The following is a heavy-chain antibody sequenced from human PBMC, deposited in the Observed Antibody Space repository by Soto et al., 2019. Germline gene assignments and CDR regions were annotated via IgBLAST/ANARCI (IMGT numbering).Heavy chain of an antibody. CDR1: GYTFTSYA. V-gene: IGHV1-3*05. Sequence: QVQLVQSGAEEKKPGASVKVSCKASGYTFTSYAMHWVRQAPGQRLEWMGWINAGNGNTKYSQEFQDRVTITRDTXTISSYRKQSSLRSEDTAVYYCARSPGGWLYSSDYWGRGTLVTVSP. CDR2: INAGNGNT. CDR3: ARSPGGWLYSSDY. D-gene: IGHD6-19*01. J-gene: IGHJ4*02.